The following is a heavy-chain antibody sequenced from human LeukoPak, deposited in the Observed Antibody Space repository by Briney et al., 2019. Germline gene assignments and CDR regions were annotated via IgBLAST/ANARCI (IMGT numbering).Heavy chain of an antibody. V-gene: IGHV4-59*01. Sequence: SETLSLTWTVSGGSISSYYWSWIRQPPGKGLEWIGYIYYSGSTNYNPSLKSRVTISVDTSKNQFSLKLSSVTAADTAVYYCARDEYYDFWSGYYTWGQGTLVTVSS. D-gene: IGHD3-3*01. CDR2: IYYSGST. J-gene: IGHJ5*02. CDR1: GGSISSYY. CDR3: ARDEYYDFWSGYYT.